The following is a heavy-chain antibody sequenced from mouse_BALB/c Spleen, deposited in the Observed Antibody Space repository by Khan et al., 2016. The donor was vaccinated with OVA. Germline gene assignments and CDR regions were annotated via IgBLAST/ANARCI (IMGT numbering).Heavy chain of an antibody. J-gene: IGHJ2*01. CDR3: AKSVTIATVVATDFDY. D-gene: IGHD1-1*01. Sequence: EVQLQESGPGPVNPSQSLSLTCTVTGYSITSDYAWNWIRQFPGNKLEWMGYISYSGRTSYNPSLKSRISITRDTSKNQAFLQLNSVTTEDTATDFCAKSVTIATVVATDFDYWGQGTTLTVSS. CDR2: ISYSGRT. CDR1: GYSITSDYA. V-gene: IGHV3-2*02.